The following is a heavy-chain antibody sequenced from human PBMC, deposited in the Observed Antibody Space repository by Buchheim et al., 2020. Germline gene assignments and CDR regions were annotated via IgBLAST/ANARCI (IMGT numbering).Heavy chain of an antibody. D-gene: IGHD3-22*01. CDR1: GGSFSGYY. Sequence: QVQLQQWGAGLLKPSETLSLTCAVYGGSFSGYYWSWIRQPPGKGLEWIGEINHSGSTNYNPSLKSRVTISVDTSKNQFSLKMRPVTAADTAVYYCARRRGLLVVVIGSFFDYWGKGTL. CDR3: ARRRGLLVVVIGSFFDY. CDR2: INHSGST. J-gene: IGHJ4*01. V-gene: IGHV4-34*01.